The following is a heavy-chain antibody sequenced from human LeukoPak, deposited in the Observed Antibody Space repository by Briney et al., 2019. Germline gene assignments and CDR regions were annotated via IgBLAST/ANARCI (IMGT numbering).Heavy chain of an antibody. V-gene: IGHV1-8*01. CDR2: MNPNSGNT. D-gene: IGHD3-22*01. Sequence: ASVKVSCKASGYTFTSYDINWGRQATGQGLEWMGWMNPNSGNTGYAQKFQGRVTMTRNTSISTTYMELSSLRSEDTAVYYCAAMLNYYDSSGYYYADYWGQGTLVTVSS. J-gene: IGHJ4*02. CDR3: AAMLNYYDSSGYYYADY. CDR1: GYTFTSYD.